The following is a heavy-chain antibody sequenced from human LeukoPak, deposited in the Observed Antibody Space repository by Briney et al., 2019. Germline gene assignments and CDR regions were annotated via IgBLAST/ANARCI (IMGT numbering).Heavy chain of an antibody. CDR3: ARDSGYSSGWLDYFDC. D-gene: IGHD6-19*01. CDR1: GFTYSSYY. CDR2: ISRSSSTI. J-gene: IGHJ4*02. V-gene: IGHV3-48*02. Sequence: GGSLRLSCAGSGFTYSSYYKIWLRQAPGKGLEWVSYISRSSSTIYYADSVKGRFTISRDNAKNSLYLQMNSLRDEDTAVYYCARDSGYSSGWLDYFDCWSQGTLVTVSS.